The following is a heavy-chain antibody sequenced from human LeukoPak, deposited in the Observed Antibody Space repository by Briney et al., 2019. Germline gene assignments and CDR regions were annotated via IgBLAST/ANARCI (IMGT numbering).Heavy chain of an antibody. Sequence: SETLSLTCTVSGGSISSYYWSWIRQPPGKGLEWIGYIYYSGSTNYNPSLKSRVTISVDTSKNQFSLKLSSVTAADTAVYYCARHVPLGITAPGGWFDPWGQGTLVTVSS. V-gene: IGHV4-59*08. CDR1: GGSISSYY. CDR3: ARHVPLGITAPGGWFDP. D-gene: IGHD1-14*01. CDR2: IYYSGST. J-gene: IGHJ5*02.